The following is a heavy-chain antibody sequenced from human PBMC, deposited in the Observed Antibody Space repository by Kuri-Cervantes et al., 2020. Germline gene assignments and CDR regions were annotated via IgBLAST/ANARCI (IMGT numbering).Heavy chain of an antibody. CDR1: GYTFTGYY. Sequence: ASVKVSCKASGYTFTGYYMHWVRQAPGQGLEWMGWISAYNGNTKYSQKFQGRVTITRDTSASTAYMELSSLRSEDTAVYYCARNKVLGGMGYYYYYMDVWGKGTTVTVSS. J-gene: IGHJ6*03. V-gene: IGHV1-3*01. CDR2: ISAYNGNT. CDR3: ARNKVLGGMGYYYYYMDV. D-gene: IGHD3-10*01.